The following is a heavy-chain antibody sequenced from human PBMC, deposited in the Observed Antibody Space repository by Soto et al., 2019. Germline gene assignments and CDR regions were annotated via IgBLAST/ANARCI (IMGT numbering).Heavy chain of an antibody. J-gene: IGHJ4*02. CDR2: IYYSGST. CDR1: GGSISSISYY. D-gene: IGHD6-19*01. Sequence: PSETLSLTCTVSGGSISSISYYWGWIRQPPGKGLEWIGSIYYSGSTYYNPSLKSRVTISVDTSKNQFSLKLSSVTAADTAVYYCARQYGTEGSGWYGDYWGQGTLVTVSS. CDR3: ARQYGTEGSGWYGDY. V-gene: IGHV4-39*01.